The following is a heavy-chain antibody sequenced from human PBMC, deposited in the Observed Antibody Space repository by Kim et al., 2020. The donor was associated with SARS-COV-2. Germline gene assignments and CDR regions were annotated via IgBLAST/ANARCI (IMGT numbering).Heavy chain of an antibody. D-gene: IGHD5-12*01. V-gene: IGHV3-15*01. CDR2: IKSRGSGGTT. CDR1: GITFSDAW. Sequence: GGSLRLSCAASGITFSDAWMTWVRQAPNKGLECVGLIKSRGSGGTTDYPAPVKGRFIISRDDSKATIYLEMNSLTIEDTGVYFCTGISGYDYPHVGISALWGQGILVTVSS. J-gene: IGHJ1*01. CDR3: TGISGYDYPHVGISAL.